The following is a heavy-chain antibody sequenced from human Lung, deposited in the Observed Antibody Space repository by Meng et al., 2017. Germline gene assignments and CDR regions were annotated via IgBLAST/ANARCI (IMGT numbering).Heavy chain of an antibody. V-gene: IGHV1-2*02. Sequence: ASVQVSCKGAGYTFTGYYMHWVQQAPGQGLEWMGWINPNSGGTNYAQKFQARVTMTGDTSISTAYMKLSGLRSHDTAMYYCAGDEDISAAGKLFGDYWGQGTLVTVSS. D-gene: IGHD6-25*01. CDR1: GYTFTGYY. CDR2: INPNSGGT. J-gene: IGHJ4*02. CDR3: AGDEDISAAGKLFGDY.